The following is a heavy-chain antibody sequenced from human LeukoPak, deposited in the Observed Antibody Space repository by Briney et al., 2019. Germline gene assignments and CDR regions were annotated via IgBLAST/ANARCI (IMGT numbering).Heavy chain of an antibody. Sequence: SETLSLTCTVSGGSISSYYWSWIRQPPGKGLEWIGYSHYSASTNYNPSLKSRVTISVDTSKNQFSLKLSSVTAADTAVYYCARDYCSSTSCYFDYWGQGTLVTVSS. J-gene: IGHJ4*02. CDR2: SHYSAST. CDR1: GGSISSYY. V-gene: IGHV4-59*12. D-gene: IGHD2-2*01. CDR3: ARDYCSSTSCYFDY.